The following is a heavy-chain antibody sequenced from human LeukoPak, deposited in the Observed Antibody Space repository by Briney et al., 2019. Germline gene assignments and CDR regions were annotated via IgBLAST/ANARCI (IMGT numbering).Heavy chain of an antibody. CDR3: ARGHGYSGHALAY. Sequence: PSETLSLTCTVSGTSINDYYWSWIRQPPGKRLEWIGYIYFSGHTNYSPPLKSRVTMSLDAPRGHFSLQLNSVTAADTAVYYCARGHGYSGHALAYWGQGILVTVSS. CDR2: IYFSGHT. CDR1: GTSINDYY. D-gene: IGHD5-12*01. V-gene: IGHV4-59*01. J-gene: IGHJ4*02.